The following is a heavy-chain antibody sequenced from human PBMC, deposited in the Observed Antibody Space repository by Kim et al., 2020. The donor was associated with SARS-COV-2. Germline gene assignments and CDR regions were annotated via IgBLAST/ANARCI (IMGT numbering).Heavy chain of an antibody. CDR2: INHSGST. CDR3: ARGGPYSSSWYHYFVY. Sequence: SETLSLTCAVYGGSFSGYYWSWIRQPPGKGLEWIGEINHSGSTNYNPSLKSRVTISVDTSKNQFSLKLSSVTAADTAVYYCARGGPYSSSWYHYFVYWGQGTLVTVSS. D-gene: IGHD6-13*01. V-gene: IGHV4-34*01. CDR1: GGSFSGYY. J-gene: IGHJ4*02.